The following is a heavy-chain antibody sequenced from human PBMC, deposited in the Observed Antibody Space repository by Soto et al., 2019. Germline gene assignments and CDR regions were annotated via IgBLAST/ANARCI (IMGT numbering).Heavy chain of an antibody. D-gene: IGHD6-19*01. J-gene: IGHJ6*02. CDR1: GDSVSSNSAA. CDR3: ARGDSSGWYDYYYYGMDV. V-gene: IGHV6-1*01. CDR2: TYYRSKWYN. Sequence: SQTLSLTCAISGDSVSSNSAAWNWIRQSPSRGLEWLGRTYYRSKWYNDYAVSVKSRITINPDTSKNRFSLQLNSVTPEDTAVYYCARGDSSGWYDYYYYGMDVWGQGTTVTVSS.